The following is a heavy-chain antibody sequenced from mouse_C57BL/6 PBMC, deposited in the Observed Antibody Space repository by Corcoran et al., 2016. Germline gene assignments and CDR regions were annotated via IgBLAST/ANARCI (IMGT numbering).Heavy chain of an antibody. V-gene: IGHV1-26*01. Sequence: EVQLQQSGPELVKPGASVKISCKASGYTFTDYYMNWVKQSHGKSLEWIGDINPNNGGTSYNQKFKGKATWTVDKSSSTAYMELRSLTSEDSAVYYCARFGQLRLLFAYWGQGTLVTVSA. D-gene: IGHD3-2*02. CDR1: GYTFTDYY. CDR3: ARFGQLRLLFAY. CDR2: INPNNGGT. J-gene: IGHJ3*01.